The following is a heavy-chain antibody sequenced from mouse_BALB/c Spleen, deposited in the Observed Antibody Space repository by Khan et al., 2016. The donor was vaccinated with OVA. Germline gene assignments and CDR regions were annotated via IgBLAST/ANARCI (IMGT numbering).Heavy chain of an antibody. CDR2: INPSSGYT. V-gene: IGHV1-4*01. CDR1: GYTFTSYT. CDR3: ARDRAYYRNDGWFAY. Sequence: QMQLEESGAELARPGASVKMSCKASGYTFTSYTIHWIKQRPGQGLEWIGYINPSSGYTNYNQKFKDKATLTADKSSTTAYMQLSSLTSDDSAVYYCARDRAYYRNDGWFAYWGQGTLVTVSA. D-gene: IGHD2-14*01. J-gene: IGHJ3*01.